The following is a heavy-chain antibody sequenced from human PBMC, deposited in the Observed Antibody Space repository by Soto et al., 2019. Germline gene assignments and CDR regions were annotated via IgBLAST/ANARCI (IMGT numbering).Heavy chain of an antibody. Sequence: ASVKVSCKASGYTFTSYGISWVRQAPGQGLEWMGWISAYNGNTNYAQKLQGRVTMTTDTSASTAYMELRSLRSDDTAVYYCARDLGNRYYYYYGMDVWGQGTTVTVSS. CDR3: ARDLGNRYYYYYGMDV. J-gene: IGHJ6*02. CDR1: GYTFTSYG. V-gene: IGHV1-18*04. CDR2: ISAYNGNT. D-gene: IGHD2-15*01.